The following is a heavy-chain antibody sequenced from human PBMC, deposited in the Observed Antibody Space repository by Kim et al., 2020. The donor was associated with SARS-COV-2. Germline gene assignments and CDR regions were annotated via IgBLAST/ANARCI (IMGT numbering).Heavy chain of an antibody. V-gene: IGHV4-34*01. CDR2: INHSGST. Sequence: SETLSLTCAVYGGSFSGYYWSWIRQPPGKGLEWIGEINHSGSTNYNPSLKSRVTISVDTSKNQFSLKLSSVTAADTAVYYCARGRSPGYSSSGGFGYWGQGTLVTVSS. J-gene: IGHJ4*02. CDR3: ARGRSPGYSSSGGFGY. CDR1: GGSFSGYY. D-gene: IGHD6-6*01.